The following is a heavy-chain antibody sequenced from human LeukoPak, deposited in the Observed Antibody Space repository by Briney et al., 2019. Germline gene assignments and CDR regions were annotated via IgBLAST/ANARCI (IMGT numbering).Heavy chain of an antibody. V-gene: IGHV4-59*01. CDR2: IYYRGST. Sequence: SETLSLTCNVSGGSITDYYWSWIRQPPGKGLEWIGYIYYRGSTNYNPSLRSRVTISADTSKNLFSLKLSSVTTADTAVYYCARTVNYYDTSGYSYYFDYWGQGTWSPSPQ. CDR3: ARTVNYYDTSGYSYYFDY. J-gene: IGHJ4*02. CDR1: GGSITDYY. D-gene: IGHD3-22*01.